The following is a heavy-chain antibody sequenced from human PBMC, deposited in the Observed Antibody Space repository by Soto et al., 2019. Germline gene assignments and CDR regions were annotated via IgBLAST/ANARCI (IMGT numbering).Heavy chain of an antibody. CDR2: INHSGST. CDR3: ARDRYYYDSSGYYYPYYYYGMDV. V-gene: IGHV4-34*01. J-gene: IGHJ6*02. Sequence: PSETLSLTCAVYGGSFSGYYWSWIRQPPGKGLEWIGEINHSGSTNYNPSLKSRVTISADTSKNQFSLKLSSVTAADTAVYYCARDRYYYDSSGYYYPYYYYGMDVWGQGTTVTVSS. CDR1: GGSFSGYY. D-gene: IGHD3-22*01.